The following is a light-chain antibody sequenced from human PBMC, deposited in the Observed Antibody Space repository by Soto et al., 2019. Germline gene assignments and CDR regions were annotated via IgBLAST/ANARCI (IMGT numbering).Light chain of an antibody. Sequence: EIVLTQSPGTLSLSPGERATLSCRASQIVSTSFLAWYQHKAGQAPRLLTYGPSSRATGIPDRFSGSGSETDFTLTSSRLEPEDFAVYYCQQYGSLPYTFGQGTKLEIK. CDR1: QIVSTSF. J-gene: IGKJ2*01. CDR2: GPS. CDR3: QQYGSLPYT. V-gene: IGKV3-20*01.